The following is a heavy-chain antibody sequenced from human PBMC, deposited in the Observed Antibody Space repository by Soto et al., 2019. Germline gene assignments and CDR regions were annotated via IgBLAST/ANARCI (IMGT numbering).Heavy chain of an antibody. V-gene: IGHV3-30-3*01. D-gene: IGHD3-10*01. Sequence: QVQLVESGGGVVQPGRSLRLSCAASGFTFSSYAMHWVRQAPGKGLEWVAVISYDGSNKYYADSVKGRFTISRDNSKNTLNLQMNSLRAEDTAVYYCAREGDTMVRGAHDYWGQGTLVTVSS. CDR3: AREGDTMVRGAHDY. J-gene: IGHJ4*02. CDR2: ISYDGSNK. CDR1: GFTFSSYA.